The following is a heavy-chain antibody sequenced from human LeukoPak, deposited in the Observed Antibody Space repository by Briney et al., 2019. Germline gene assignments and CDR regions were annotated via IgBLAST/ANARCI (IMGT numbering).Heavy chain of an antibody. CDR2: INPNNGGT. CDR1: GYTFTDYY. Sequence: ASVKVSCKASGYTFTDYYIHWVRQAPGQGLEWMGWINPNNGGTNYAQKFQDRVTMTRDTSVSTAYMELRRLRSDDTAVYKCARVYGSGSYAYQYWGQGTLVTVSS. J-gene: IGHJ4*02. CDR3: ARVYGSGSYAYQY. V-gene: IGHV1-2*02. D-gene: IGHD3-10*01.